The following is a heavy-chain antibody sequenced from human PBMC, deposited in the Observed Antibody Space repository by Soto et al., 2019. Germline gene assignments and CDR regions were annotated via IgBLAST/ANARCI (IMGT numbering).Heavy chain of an antibody. J-gene: IGHJ4*02. CDR2: MNPNSGNT. Sequence: ASVKVSCKASGYTFTSYDINWVRQATGQGLEWMGWMNPNSGNTGYAQKFQGRVTMTRNTSISTAYMELSSLRSEDTAVYYCARVGLFCSSTSCYQTPDYWGQGTLVTVSS. CDR1: GYTFTSYD. CDR3: ARVGLFCSSTSCYQTPDY. D-gene: IGHD2-2*01. V-gene: IGHV1-8*01.